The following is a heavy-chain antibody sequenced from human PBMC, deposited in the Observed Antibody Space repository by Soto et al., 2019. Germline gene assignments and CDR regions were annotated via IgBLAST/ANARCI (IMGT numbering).Heavy chain of an antibody. D-gene: IGHD3-10*01. V-gene: IGHV1-3*01. Sequence: ASVKVSCKASGYTFTSYAMHWVRQAPGQRLEWMGWINAGNGNTKYSQKFQGRVTITRDTSASTAYMELSSLRSEDTAVYYCARDPQLLWFGELPHYYYYYMDVWGKGTTVTVS. CDR1: GYTFTSYA. J-gene: IGHJ6*03. CDR3: ARDPQLLWFGELPHYYYYYMDV. CDR2: INAGNGNT.